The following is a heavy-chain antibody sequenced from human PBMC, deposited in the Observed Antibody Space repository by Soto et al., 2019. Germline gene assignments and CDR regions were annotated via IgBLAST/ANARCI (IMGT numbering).Heavy chain of an antibody. Sequence: SETLSLTCTVSGGSISSYYWSWIRQPPGKALEWIGYIYYSGSTNYNPSLKSRVTISVDTSKNQFSLKLSSETAADTAVYYCARTDHCSGGSCYYFDYWGQGTLVTVSS. CDR3: ARTDHCSGGSCYYFDY. D-gene: IGHD2-15*01. CDR2: IYYSGST. V-gene: IGHV4-59*08. CDR1: GGSISSYY. J-gene: IGHJ4*02.